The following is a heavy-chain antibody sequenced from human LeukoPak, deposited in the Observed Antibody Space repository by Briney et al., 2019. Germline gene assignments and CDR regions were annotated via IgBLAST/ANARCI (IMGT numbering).Heavy chain of an antibody. Sequence: ASVTVSCKASGYTFTSYDINWVRQATGQGLEWMGWMNPNSGNTGYAQKFQGRVTMTTDTSTSTAYMDLRSLRSDDTAVYYCVRNLGVDTTMIFFDYWGQGSLVTVSS. V-gene: IGHV1-8*01. CDR3: VRNLGVDTTMIFFDY. CDR2: MNPNSGNT. CDR1: GYTFTSYD. D-gene: IGHD5-18*01. J-gene: IGHJ4*02.